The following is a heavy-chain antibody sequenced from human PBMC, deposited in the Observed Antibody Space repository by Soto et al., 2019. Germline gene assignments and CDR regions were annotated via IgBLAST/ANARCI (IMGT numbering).Heavy chain of an antibody. D-gene: IGHD3-3*01. Sequence: ASVKVSCKASGYTFTSYDINWVRQATGQGLEWMGWMNPNSGNTGYAQKFQGRVTMTRNTSISTAYMELSSLRSEDTAVYYCARGPYYDFWSGYYSSSYFDYWGQGTLVTVSS. CDR3: ARGPYYDFWSGYYSSSYFDY. J-gene: IGHJ4*02. CDR1: GYTFTSYD. V-gene: IGHV1-8*01. CDR2: MNPNSGNT.